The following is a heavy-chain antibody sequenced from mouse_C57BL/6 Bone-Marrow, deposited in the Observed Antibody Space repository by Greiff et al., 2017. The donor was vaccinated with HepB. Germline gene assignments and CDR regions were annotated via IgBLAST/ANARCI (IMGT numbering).Heavy chain of an antibody. J-gene: IGHJ4*01. CDR2: INSDGGST. Sequence: EVKLVESGGGLVQPGESLKLSCESNEYEFPSHDMSWVRKTPEKRLELVETINSDGGSTYYPDTMERRFIISRDNTKKTLYLQMSSLRSEDTALYYCARHAYYSNAYAMDYWGQGTSVTVAS. CDR1: EYEFPSHD. CDR3: ARHAYYSNAYAMDY. V-gene: IGHV5-2*01. D-gene: IGHD2-5*01.